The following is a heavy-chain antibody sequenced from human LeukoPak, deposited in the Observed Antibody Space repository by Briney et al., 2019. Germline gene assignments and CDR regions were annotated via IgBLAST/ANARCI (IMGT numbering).Heavy chain of an antibody. J-gene: IGHJ6*03. V-gene: IGHV3-64*01. CDR1: GFTLGNHA. Sequence: PGGSLRLSCVASGFTLGNHAMHWVRQGPGKGLEYVSAISLTGDSTYYANSVKGRFTISRDDSKNTLYLQMGSLRTEDMAVYYCARSYASGIHYMDVWGKGSTVTASS. D-gene: IGHD3-10*01. CDR3: ARSYASGIHYMDV. CDR2: ISLTGDST.